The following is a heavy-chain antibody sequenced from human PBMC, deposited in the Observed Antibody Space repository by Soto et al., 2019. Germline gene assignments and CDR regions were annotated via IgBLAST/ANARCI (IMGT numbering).Heavy chain of an antibody. D-gene: IGHD1-26*01. CDR1: GYSFTSLD. CDR2: MEPSTGRT. V-gene: IGHV1-8*01. J-gene: IGHJ4*02. CDR3: ARGVSAGVGY. Sequence: ASVKVSCKASGYSFTSLDINWVRQTAGQGLEWMGWMEPSTGRTGYAQKFQGRVTMTRDTSINTAYMELTTLTSDDTAFYYCARGVSAGVGYWGQGTLVTVSS.